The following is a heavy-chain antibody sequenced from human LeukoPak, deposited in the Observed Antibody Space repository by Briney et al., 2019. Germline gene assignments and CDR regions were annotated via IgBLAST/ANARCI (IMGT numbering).Heavy chain of an antibody. CDR1: GFSFSSYP. CDR3: ARHLSGVTGYTYGRGIDY. Sequence: PGGSLRLSCLASGFSFSSYPMIWVRQAPGKGLELVSYISSTSSAIYNADSLKGRFTISRDNAENSLHLQMISLRAEDTAVYYCARHLSGVTGYTYGRGIDYWGQGTLVTVSS. J-gene: IGHJ4*02. D-gene: IGHD5-18*01. CDR2: ISSTSSAI. V-gene: IGHV3-48*04.